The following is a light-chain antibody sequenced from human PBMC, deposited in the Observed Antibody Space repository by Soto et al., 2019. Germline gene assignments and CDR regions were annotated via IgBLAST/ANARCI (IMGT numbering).Light chain of an antibody. CDR3: SSYTSINTWV. CDR1: SSDIGGYNY. Sequence: QSALTQPASVSRSPGQSITISCTGTSSDIGGYNYVSWYQQHPGKAPKLMIYGVSNRPSGISNRFSGSKSGDTASLTIFRLQAQDEADYYCSSYTSINTWVFGGGTKLTVL. V-gene: IGLV2-14*01. J-gene: IGLJ3*02. CDR2: GVS.